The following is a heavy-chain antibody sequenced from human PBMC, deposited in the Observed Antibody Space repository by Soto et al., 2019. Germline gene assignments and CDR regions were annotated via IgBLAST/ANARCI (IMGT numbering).Heavy chain of an antibody. D-gene: IGHD3-22*01. J-gene: IGHJ5*02. V-gene: IGHV4-59*01. CDR3: ARDRGDDSSGYPPNWFDP. CDR2: IYYSGST. CDR1: GGSISSYY. Sequence: ASETLSLTCTVSGGSISSYYWSWIRQPPGKGLEWIGYIYYSGSTNYNPSLKSRVTISVDTSKNQFSLKLSSVTAADTAVYYCARDRGDDSSGYPPNWFDPWGQGTLVTVSS.